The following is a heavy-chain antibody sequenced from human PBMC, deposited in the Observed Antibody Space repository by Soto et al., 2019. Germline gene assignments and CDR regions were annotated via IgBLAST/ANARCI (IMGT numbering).Heavy chain of an antibody. CDR2: LDQDGSER. V-gene: IGHV3-7*01. D-gene: IGHD3-16*01. CDR1: GFTFSTYW. J-gene: IGHJ4*02. CDR3: VCGGNFFVY. Sequence: VQLVESGGGLVQPGGSLRLSCAASGFTFSTYWMTWVRRPPGKGLEWVANLDQDGSERYYVDSVRGRFTISRDNAKNSLYLQMNSLRDEDTAVYYCVCGGNFFVYWGQGTLVTVYS.